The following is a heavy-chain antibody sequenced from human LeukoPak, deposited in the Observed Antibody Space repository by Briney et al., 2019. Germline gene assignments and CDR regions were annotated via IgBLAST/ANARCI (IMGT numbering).Heavy chain of an antibody. V-gene: IGHV1-18*01. CDR3: ARDQDTVTTNTFDY. CDR1: GYTFTSYG. CDR2: ISAYNGNT. Sequence: ASVTVSCKASGYTFTSYGISWVRQAPGQGLEWMGWISAYNGNTNYAQKLQGRVTMTTDTSTSTAYMELRSLRSDDTAVYYCARDQDTVTTNTFDYWGQGTLVTVSS. D-gene: IGHD4-17*01. J-gene: IGHJ4*02.